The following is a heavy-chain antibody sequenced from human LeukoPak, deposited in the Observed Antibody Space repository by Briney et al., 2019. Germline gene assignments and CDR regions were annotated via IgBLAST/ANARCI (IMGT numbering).Heavy chain of an antibody. J-gene: IGHJ6*02. CDR1: GATFSSYA. D-gene: IGHD5-18*01. V-gene: IGHV1-69*04. CDR2: IIPIFGIA. CDR3: ARGLSTAMALADRYYYGMDV. Sequence: SVKVSCKASGATFSSYAISWVRQAPGQRLEWMGRIIPIFGIANYAQKFQGRVTITADKSTSTAYMELSSLRSEDTAVYYCARGLSTAMALADRYYYGMDVWGQGTTVTVSS.